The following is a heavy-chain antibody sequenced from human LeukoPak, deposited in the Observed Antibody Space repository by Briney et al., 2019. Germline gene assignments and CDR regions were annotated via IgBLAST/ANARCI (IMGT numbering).Heavy chain of an antibody. CDR2: IYNSWNT. CDR3: ARDQIGYGLDY. J-gene: IGHJ4*02. V-gene: IGHV4-59*11. D-gene: IGHD5-18*01. CDR1: SGSINNHY. Sequence: SETLSLACIVSSGSINNHYWSWIRQPPGKGLEWIGYIYNSWNTNYNPSLQSRATISMDASRKQFSLNLTSVTAADTAVYYCARDQIGYGLDYWGQGTLVTVSS.